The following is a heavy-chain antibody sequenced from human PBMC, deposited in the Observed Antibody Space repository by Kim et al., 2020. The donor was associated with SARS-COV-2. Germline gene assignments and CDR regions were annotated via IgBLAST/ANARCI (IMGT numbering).Heavy chain of an antibody. CDR2: ISTYKGDT. CDR1: GYSFLSYG. J-gene: IGHJ3*02. D-gene: IGHD3-9*01. V-gene: IGHV1-18*01. CDR3: ARDLYYDILTSYWNDAFDI. Sequence: ASVKVSCKASGYSFLSYGISWVRQAPGQGLEWMGWISTYKGDTNYAQKFLGRVTMTTDTSTNTAYMELRSLRSDDTAVYYCARDLYYDILTSYWNDAFDIWGQGTMVTVSS.